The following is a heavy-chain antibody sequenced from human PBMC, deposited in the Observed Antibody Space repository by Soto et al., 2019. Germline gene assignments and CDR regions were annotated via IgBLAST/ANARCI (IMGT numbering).Heavy chain of an antibody. D-gene: IGHD4-17*01. J-gene: IGHJ3*01. CDR2: IYSGGTT. V-gene: IGHV3-53*04. Sequence: EVQLVESGGGLVQPGGSLRLSCAASGFDVSSNYMSWVRQAPGKGLEWVSLIYSGGTTYYADSVKGRFTISRHSSKNTLYLQMNSPRVEDTAVYYCAGRTYGWSQGTMVTVSA. CDR1: GFDVSSNY. CDR3: AGRTYG.